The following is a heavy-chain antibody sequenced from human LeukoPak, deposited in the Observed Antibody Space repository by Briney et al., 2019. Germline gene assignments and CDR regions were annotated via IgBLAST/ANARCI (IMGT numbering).Heavy chain of an antibody. CDR2: INPKTGDT. D-gene: IGHD2-15*01. CDR1: GYTFTGYY. J-gene: IGHJ4*02. Sequence: ASVKVSCKASGYTFTGYYIHWVRQSPGQGPEWMAWINPKTGDTNYAHKFQGRLTLTRDTSISTAYLQLTDLTSDDTGVFYRARGRISNWGQGTPLLVSS. V-gene: IGHV1-2*07. CDR3: ARGRISN.